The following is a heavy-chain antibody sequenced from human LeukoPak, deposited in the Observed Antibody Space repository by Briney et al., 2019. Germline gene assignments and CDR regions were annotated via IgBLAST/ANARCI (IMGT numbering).Heavy chain of an antibody. Sequence: GGSLRLSCAASGFTSSSYEMNWVRQAPGKGLEWVSYISSSGSTVYYADSVKGRFTISRDNAKNSLYLQMNSLRAEDTAVYYCARDRREFDYWGQGTLVTVSS. CDR1: GFTSSSYE. V-gene: IGHV3-48*03. D-gene: IGHD1-26*01. CDR3: ARDRREFDY. CDR2: ISSSGSTV. J-gene: IGHJ4*02.